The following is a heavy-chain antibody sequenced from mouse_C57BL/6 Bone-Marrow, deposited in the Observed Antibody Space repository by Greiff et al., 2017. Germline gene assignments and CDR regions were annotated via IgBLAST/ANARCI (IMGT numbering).Heavy chain of an antibody. CDR2: IHPNSGST. Sequence: QVQLKQPGAELVKPGASVKLSCKASGYTFTSYWMHWVKQRPGQGLEWIGMIHPNSGSTNYNEKLKSKATLTVDKSSSTAYMQLSSLTSEDSAVYYCARSGNSPFAYWGQGTLVTVSA. CDR1: GYTFTSYW. D-gene: IGHD2-1*01. CDR3: ARSGNSPFAY. J-gene: IGHJ3*01. V-gene: IGHV1-64*01.